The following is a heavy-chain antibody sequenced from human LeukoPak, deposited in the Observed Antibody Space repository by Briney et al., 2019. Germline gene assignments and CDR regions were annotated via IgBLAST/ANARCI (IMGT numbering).Heavy chain of an antibody. Sequence: ASVKVSCKASGYTFTSYDINWVRQATGQGLEWMGWMNPNSGNTGYAQKFQGRVTMTRNTSISTAYMELSSLRSEDTAVYYCARVNRLGYSYGYRAFDIWGQGTMVTVSS. J-gene: IGHJ3*02. CDR3: ARVNRLGYSYGYRAFDI. V-gene: IGHV1-8*01. CDR1: GYTFTSYD. D-gene: IGHD5-18*01. CDR2: MNPNSGNT.